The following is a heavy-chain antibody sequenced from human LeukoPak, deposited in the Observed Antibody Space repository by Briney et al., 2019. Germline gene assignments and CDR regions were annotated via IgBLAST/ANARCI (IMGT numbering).Heavy chain of an antibody. J-gene: IGHJ4*02. V-gene: IGHV3-48*02. Sequence: GGSLRLSCAASGFIFSNYSMNWVRQAPGKGLEWVSWISSTSNTIYYADTVKGRFTISRDNAKNSLDLQMNSLRDEDTAVYYCARPSRSTGPAYWGQGTLVTVSS. D-gene: IGHD2-2*01. CDR3: ARPSRSTGPAY. CDR1: GFIFSNYS. CDR2: ISSTSNTI.